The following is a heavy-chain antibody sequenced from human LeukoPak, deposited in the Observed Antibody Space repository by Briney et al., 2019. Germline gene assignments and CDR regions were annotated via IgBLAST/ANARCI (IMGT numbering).Heavy chain of an antibody. CDR3: ARDGSGWFHY. V-gene: IGHV3-48*03. CDR1: GFTFSSYE. CDR2: ISNSGGSI. D-gene: IGHD6-19*01. Sequence: PGGSLRLSCSASGFTFSSYEMNWVRQAPGKGLEWVSYISNSGGSIYYADSVKGRFTVSRDNAKSSLYLQMNSLRAEDTAVYHCARDGSGWFHYWGQGTLVTVSS. J-gene: IGHJ4*02.